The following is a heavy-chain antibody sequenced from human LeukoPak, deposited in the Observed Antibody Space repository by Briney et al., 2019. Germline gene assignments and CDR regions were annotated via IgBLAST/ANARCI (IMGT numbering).Heavy chain of an antibody. CDR3: AQGHDFWSGHYTPVDY. Sequence: PGGSLRLSCAASGFTFSSYAMSWVRQAPGKGLEWVSAISGSGGSTYYADSVKGRFTISRDNSKNTLYLQMNSLRAEDTAVYYCAQGHDFWSGHYTPVDYWGQGTLVTVSS. V-gene: IGHV3-23*01. CDR1: GFTFSSYA. CDR2: ISGSGGST. J-gene: IGHJ4*02. D-gene: IGHD3-3*01.